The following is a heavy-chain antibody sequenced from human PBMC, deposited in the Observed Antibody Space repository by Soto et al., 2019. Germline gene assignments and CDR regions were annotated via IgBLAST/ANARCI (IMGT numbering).Heavy chain of an antibody. CDR2: IFYSGST. CDR1: GASIGSSY. V-gene: IGHV4-59*01. J-gene: IGHJ4*01. Sequence: SETLSLTCTVSGASIGSSYWIWIRQPPGKGLEWMGYIFYSGSTNYSPSLNSRVSITVDTSKNQLSLNLSSVTAADTAVYYCATVSTVTKLDYCGHGMLVTVSS. CDR3: ATVSTVTKLDY. D-gene: IGHD4-17*01.